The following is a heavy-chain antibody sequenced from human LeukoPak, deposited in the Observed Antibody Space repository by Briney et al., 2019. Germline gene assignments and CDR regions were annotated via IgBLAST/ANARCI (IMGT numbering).Heavy chain of an antibody. Sequence: GGSLRLSCAASGFTFSSYSMNWVRQAPGKGLEWVSSTSSSSSYIYYADSVKGRFTISRDNAKNSLYLQMNSLRAEDTAVYYCARDSPIAAAGTGDYWGQGTLVTVSS. J-gene: IGHJ4*02. D-gene: IGHD6-13*01. CDR2: TSSSSSYI. CDR1: GFTFSSYS. CDR3: ARDSPIAAAGTGDY. V-gene: IGHV3-21*01.